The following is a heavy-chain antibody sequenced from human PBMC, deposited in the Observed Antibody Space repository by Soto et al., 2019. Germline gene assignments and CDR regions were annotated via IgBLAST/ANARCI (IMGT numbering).Heavy chain of an antibody. CDR1: GGSISSSSYY. D-gene: IGHD2-15*01. CDR2: IFYSGST. V-gene: IGHV4-39*01. J-gene: IGHJ5*02. CDR3: ARHLVVAATTYNWFDL. Sequence: PSETLSLTCTVSGGSISSSSYYWGWIRQLPGKGLEWIGSIFYSGSTYYNPSPRSRVTIYIDSSKNQFSLKLSSVTAADTAVYYCARHLVVAATTYNWFDLWGQGTRVTVSS.